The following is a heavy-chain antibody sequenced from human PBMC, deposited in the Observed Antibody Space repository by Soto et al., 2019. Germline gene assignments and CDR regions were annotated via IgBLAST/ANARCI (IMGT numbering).Heavy chain of an antibody. V-gene: IGHV4-39*07. D-gene: IGHD3-10*01. CDR2: VENGGST. J-gene: IGHJ5*02. CDR3: ARDPYPGSGSYYNWFDP. CDR1: GGSIISSNFY. Sequence: PXGTLSLTCTVSGGSIISSNFYWGWIRQPPGKGLEWIGSVENGGSTNYNPSLKSRVTISVDTSKNQFSLKLSSVTAADTAVYYCARDPYPGSGSYYNWFDPWGQGTLVTVSS.